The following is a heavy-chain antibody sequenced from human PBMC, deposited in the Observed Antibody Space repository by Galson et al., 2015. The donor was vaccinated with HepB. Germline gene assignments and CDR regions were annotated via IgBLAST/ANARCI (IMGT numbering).Heavy chain of an antibody. D-gene: IGHD4/OR15-4a*01. V-gene: IGHV3-74*01. Sequence: SLRLSCAASGFTFSTYSMTWVRQAPGKGLVWVSRIDNDGTGTDYGDSVKGRFTIPRDNAKNTLYLVMSSLRADDTAVYFCARRQCIGASCYLDSWGQGTLVTVSS. J-gene: IGHJ4*02. CDR3: ARRQCIGASCYLDS. CDR2: IDNDGTGT. CDR1: GFTFSTYS.